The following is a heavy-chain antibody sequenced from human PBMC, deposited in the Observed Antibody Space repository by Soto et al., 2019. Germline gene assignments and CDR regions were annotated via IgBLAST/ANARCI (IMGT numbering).Heavy chain of an antibody. CDR3: AREGCSGGSCYSGYYGMDV. D-gene: IGHD2-15*01. CDR1: GGSISSSNW. V-gene: IGHV4-4*02. Sequence: QVQLQESGPGLVKPSGTLSLTCAVSGGSISSSNWWSWVRQPPGKWLEWIGEIYHSGSTNYNPSLKSRVTISVDKSKNQFSLKLSSVTAADTAVYYCAREGCSGGSCYSGYYGMDVWGQGTTVTVSS. J-gene: IGHJ6*02. CDR2: IYHSGST.